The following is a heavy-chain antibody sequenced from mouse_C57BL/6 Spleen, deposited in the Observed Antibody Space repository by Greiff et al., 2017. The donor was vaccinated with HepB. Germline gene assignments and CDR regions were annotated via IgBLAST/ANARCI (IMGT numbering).Heavy chain of an antibody. V-gene: IGHV5-4*03. J-gene: IGHJ4*01. CDR3: ARGDFMDY. CDR2: ISDGGSYT. Sequence: EVKLMESGGGLVKPGGSLKLSCAASGFTFSSYAMSWVRQTPEKRLEWVATISDGGSYTYYPDNVKGRFTISRDNAKNNLYLQMSHLKSEDTAMYYCARGDFMDYWGQGTSVTVSS. CDR1: GFTFSSYA. D-gene: IGHD3-3*01.